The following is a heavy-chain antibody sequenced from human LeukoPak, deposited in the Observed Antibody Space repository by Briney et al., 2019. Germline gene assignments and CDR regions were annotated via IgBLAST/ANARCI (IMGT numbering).Heavy chain of an antibody. V-gene: IGHV4-59*01. CDR2: IYYSGST. CDR3: ARDNWNYGSSIDV. D-gene: IGHD1-7*01. Sequence: SETLPLTCTVSGGSFSSYYWSWIRQPPGKGLEWIGYIYYSGSTNYNPSLKSRVTISVDTSKNQFSLKLSSVTAADTAVYHCARDNWNYGSSIDVWGQGTTVTVSS. J-gene: IGHJ6*02. CDR1: GGSFSSYY.